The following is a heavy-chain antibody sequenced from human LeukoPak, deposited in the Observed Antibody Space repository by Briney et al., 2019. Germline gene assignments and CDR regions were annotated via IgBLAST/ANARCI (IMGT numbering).Heavy chain of an antibody. Sequence: SETLSLTCTVSGGSISSYYWSWIRQPAGKGLEWIGRIYTSGSTNYNPSLKSRVTMSVDTSKNQFSLKLSSVTAADTAVYYCARDIVVPAASNWFGPWGQGTLVTVSS. CDR2: IYTSGST. CDR3: ARDIVVPAASNWFGP. CDR1: GGSISSYY. D-gene: IGHD2-2*01. V-gene: IGHV4-4*07. J-gene: IGHJ5*02.